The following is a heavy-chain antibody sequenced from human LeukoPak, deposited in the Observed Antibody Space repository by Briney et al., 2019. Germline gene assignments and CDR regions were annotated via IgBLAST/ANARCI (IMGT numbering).Heavy chain of an antibody. V-gene: IGHV1-18*01. CDR2: ISAYNGNT. CDR1: GYTFTSYG. J-gene: IGHJ4*02. Sequence: ASVKVSCKASGYTFTSYGISWVRQAPGQGLEWMGWISAYNGNTNYAQKLQGRVTMTRDTSISTAYMELSRLRSDDTAVYYCARTRSGSYLFGYWGQGTLVTVSS. D-gene: IGHD1-26*01. CDR3: ARTRSGSYLFGY.